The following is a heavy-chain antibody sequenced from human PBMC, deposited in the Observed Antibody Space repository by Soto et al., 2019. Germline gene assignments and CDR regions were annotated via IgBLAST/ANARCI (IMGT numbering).Heavy chain of an antibody. CDR2: ISWDGGST. J-gene: IGHJ6*02. V-gene: IGHV3-43D*04. CDR1: GFTFDDYA. D-gene: IGHD6-6*01. Sequence: PGGSLRLSCAASGFTFDDYAMHWVRQAPGKGLEWVSLISWDGGSTYYADSVKGRFTISRDNSKNSLYLQMNSLRAEDTALYYCAKALRIAARPSQTYYYGMDVWGQGTTVTVSS. CDR3: AKALRIAARPSQTYYYGMDV.